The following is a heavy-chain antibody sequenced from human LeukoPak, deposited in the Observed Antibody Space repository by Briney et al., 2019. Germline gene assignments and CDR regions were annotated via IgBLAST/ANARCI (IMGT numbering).Heavy chain of an antibody. J-gene: IGHJ4*02. V-gene: IGHV3-7*01. D-gene: IGHD5-24*01. CDR2: IKQDGSEK. CDR3: ARVKERWLQSFDY. Sequence: GGSLRLSCAASGFTVSSNYMSWVRQAPGKGLEWVANIKQDGSEKYYVDSVKGRFTISRDNAKNSLYLQMNSLRAEDTAVYYCARVKERWLQSFDYWGQGTLVTVSS. CDR1: GFTVSSNY.